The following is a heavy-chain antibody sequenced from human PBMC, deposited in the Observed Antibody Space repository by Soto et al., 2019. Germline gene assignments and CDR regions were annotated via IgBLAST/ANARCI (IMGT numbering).Heavy chain of an antibody. CDR2: IYYSGST. CDR3: ARIGGYCSGGSCYAGVGWFDP. V-gene: IGHV4-59*08. Sequence: QVQLQESGPGLVKPSETLSLTCTVSGGSISSYYWSWIRQPPGKGLEWIGYIYYSGSTNYNPSLKSRVTISVDTSKNQFSLKLSSVTAADTAVYYCARIGGYCSGGSCYAGVGWFDPWGQGTLVTVSS. CDR1: GGSISSYY. J-gene: IGHJ5*02. D-gene: IGHD2-15*01.